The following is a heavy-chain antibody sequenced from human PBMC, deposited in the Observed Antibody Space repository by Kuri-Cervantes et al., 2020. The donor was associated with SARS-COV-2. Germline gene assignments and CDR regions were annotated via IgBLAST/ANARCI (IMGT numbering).Heavy chain of an antibody. CDR3: ARGRPSIWASFQH. CDR2: INWNGVRT. J-gene: IGHJ1*01. Sequence: GGSLRLSCAASGFTFDDYGMSWVRQAPGKGLEWVSGINWNGVRTGYTDSVKGRFTISRDNARNSLFLQMNRLRDEDTAVYYCARGRPSIWASFQHWGQGTLVTVSS. CDR1: GFTFDDYG. V-gene: IGHV3-20*04. D-gene: IGHD3-16*01.